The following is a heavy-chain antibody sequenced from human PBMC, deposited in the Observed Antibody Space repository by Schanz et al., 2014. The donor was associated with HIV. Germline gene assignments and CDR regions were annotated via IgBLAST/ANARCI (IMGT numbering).Heavy chain of an antibody. V-gene: IGHV3-23*04. D-gene: IGHD3-10*01. CDR2: NRGSGGAT. CDR3: AKGDGPSMVRGGYYGMDV. Sequence: MQLVESGGGVVRPGRSLRLSCVASGFTFRTYAMNWVRQAPGKGLEWVSANRGSGGATYYADSVKGRFTISRDNSKNTLYLQMKNLRVDDTAVYYCAKGDGPSMVRGGYYGMDVWGQGTTVIVSS. J-gene: IGHJ6*02. CDR1: GFTFRTYA.